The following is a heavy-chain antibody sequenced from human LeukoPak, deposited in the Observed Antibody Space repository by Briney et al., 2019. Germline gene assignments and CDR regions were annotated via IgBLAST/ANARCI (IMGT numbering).Heavy chain of an antibody. Sequence: APVKVSCKASGYTFTTYYMHWVRQAPGQGLEWMGIINPSGGSTSYAQKFQGRVTMTRDTSTSTVYTELSSLRSEDTAVYYCARAWTTSSHLPNWGQGTLVTVSS. CDR1: GYTFTTYY. CDR2: INPSGGST. CDR3: ARAWTTSSHLPN. D-gene: IGHD1-1*01. J-gene: IGHJ4*02. V-gene: IGHV1-46*01.